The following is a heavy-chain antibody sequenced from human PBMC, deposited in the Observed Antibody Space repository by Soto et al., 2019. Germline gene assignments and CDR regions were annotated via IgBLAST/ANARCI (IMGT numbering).Heavy chain of an antibody. V-gene: IGHV1-46*01. Sequence: ASVKVSCKASGYTFTSYYMHWVRQAPGQGLEWMGIINPSGGSTSYAQKFQGRVTMTRDASTSTVYMELSSLRSEDTAVYYCARDMAGNIVVVVAGFYGMDVWG. J-gene: IGHJ6*02. CDR3: ARDMAGNIVVVVAGFYGMDV. CDR1: GYTFTSYY. CDR2: INPSGGST. D-gene: IGHD2-15*01.